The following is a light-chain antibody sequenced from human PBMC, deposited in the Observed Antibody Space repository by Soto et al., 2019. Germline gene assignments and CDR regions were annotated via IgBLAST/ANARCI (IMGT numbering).Light chain of an antibody. Sequence: EIVLTQSPGTLSLSPGERATLSCRASQSVSSSSLAWYQQKPGQAPRLLIYATSSRATGIPDRFSGSGSGTDFTLTISRLEPEDFAVYYCHQYDSSPLTCGGGTKVEIK. J-gene: IGKJ4*01. CDR2: ATS. CDR3: HQYDSSPLT. V-gene: IGKV3-20*01. CDR1: QSVSSSS.